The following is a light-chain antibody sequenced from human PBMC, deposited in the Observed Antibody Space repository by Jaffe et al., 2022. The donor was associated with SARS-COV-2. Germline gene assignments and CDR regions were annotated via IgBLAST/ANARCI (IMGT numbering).Light chain of an antibody. CDR1: NIGSKN. Sequence: SSELTQPLSVSVALGQTARITCGGDNIGSKNVHWYQQKPGQAPVLVIYRDFNRPSGIPERFSGSNSGNTATLTISRAQGGDEADYYCQVWDSSTVFGGGTKLTVL. J-gene: IGLJ3*02. CDR3: QVWDSSTV. CDR2: RDF. V-gene: IGLV3-9*01.